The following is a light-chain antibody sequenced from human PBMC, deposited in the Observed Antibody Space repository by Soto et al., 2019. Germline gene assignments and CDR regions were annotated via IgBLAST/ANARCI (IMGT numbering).Light chain of an antibody. Sequence: EIVLTQSPGTLSLSPGEIATLSFSASQSVSSSYLAWYQHKPGQAPRLLIYDVSSRATGIPARFSGSGSGTDFSLTISSLEPEDFAVYYCQQRSNWPPEITFGQGTRLEIK. J-gene: IGKJ5*01. CDR1: QSVSSSY. CDR3: QQRSNWPPEIT. V-gene: IGKV3D-20*02. CDR2: DVS.